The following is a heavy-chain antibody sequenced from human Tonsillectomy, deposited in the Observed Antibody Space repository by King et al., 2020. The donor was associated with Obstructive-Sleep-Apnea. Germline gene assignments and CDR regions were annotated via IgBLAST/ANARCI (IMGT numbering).Heavy chain of an antibody. CDR1: GFIFSNFW. J-gene: IGHJ4*02. D-gene: IGHD4-17*01. CDR3: ARGIYGEYFH. V-gene: IGHV3-7*03. Sequence: GQLVQSGGGLVQPGGSLRLSCEAAGFIFSNFWMNWVRQAPGKGPEWVANIKQDGSEKYYVDSVKGRFTISRDNAKNSLYLQMNSLRAEDTAVYYCARGIYGEYFHWGQGTLVTVSS. CDR2: IKQDGSEK.